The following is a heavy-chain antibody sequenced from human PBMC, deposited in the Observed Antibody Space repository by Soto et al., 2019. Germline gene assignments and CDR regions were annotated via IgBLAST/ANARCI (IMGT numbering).Heavy chain of an antibody. V-gene: IGHV4-39*02. CDR3: AREVALRLAP. Sequence: QLQLQESGPGLVKPSETLSLTCTVSGGSIGSRSYSWGWIRQLPGKGLEWIGTIFYSGSTYYNPSLKSRVTISLDTSKNPFSLKLSSGTGADTAVYDCAREVALRLAPWGQGTLVSVSS. J-gene: IGHJ5*02. D-gene: IGHD2-15*01. CDR2: IFYSGST. CDR1: GGSIGSRSYS.